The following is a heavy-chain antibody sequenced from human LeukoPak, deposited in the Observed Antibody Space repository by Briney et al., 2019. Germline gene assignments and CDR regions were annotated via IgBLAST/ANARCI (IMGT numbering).Heavy chain of an antibody. Sequence: SETLSLTCTVSGGSISSSSYYWGWIRQPPGKGLEWIGSIYYSGSTYYNPSLKSRVTISVDRSKNQFSLKLSSVTAADTAVYYCARVSGTTVVKGTFDYWGQGTLVTVSS. CDR3: ARVSGTTVVKGTFDY. CDR1: GGSISSSSYY. CDR2: IYYSGST. J-gene: IGHJ4*02. D-gene: IGHD4-23*01. V-gene: IGHV4-39*07.